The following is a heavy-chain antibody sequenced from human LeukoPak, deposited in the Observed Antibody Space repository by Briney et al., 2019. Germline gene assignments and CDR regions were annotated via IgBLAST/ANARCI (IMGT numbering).Heavy chain of an antibody. J-gene: IGHJ4*02. CDR2: IKEDGSEK. D-gene: IGHD2-2*01. CDR1: GFTFSTYW. CDR3: ARHHIFCTSATCYFDY. V-gene: IGHV3-7*03. Sequence: GGSLRLSCATSGFTFSTYWMTWVRQAPGEGLEWVANIKEDGSEKFYVDSVKGRFTISRDSAKNSLYLQMDSLSAEDTAVYYCARHHIFCTSATCYFDYWGQGTLVTVSS.